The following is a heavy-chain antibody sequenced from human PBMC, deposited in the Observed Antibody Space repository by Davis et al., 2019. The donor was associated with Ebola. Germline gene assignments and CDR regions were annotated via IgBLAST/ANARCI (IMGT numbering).Heavy chain of an antibody. D-gene: IGHD4-17*01. J-gene: IGHJ6*03. Sequence: GESLKISCAASGFTFSESWMAWVRQAPGKGLEWLANMLHDGSEKYSAGPVKGRFIISRDNARNSFYLQMTSLRDEDTAVYYCARDYGDYEGVYYYMDVWGRGTTVAVSS. CDR1: GFTFSESW. CDR2: MLHDGSEK. V-gene: IGHV3-7*01. CDR3: ARDYGDYEGVYYYMDV.